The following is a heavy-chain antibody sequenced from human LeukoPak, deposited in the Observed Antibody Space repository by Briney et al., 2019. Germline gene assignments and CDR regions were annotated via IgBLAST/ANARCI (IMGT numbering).Heavy chain of an antibody. D-gene: IGHD3-22*01. J-gene: IGHJ4*02. CDR1: GFSFSVYA. CDR2: ISYDGNNK. CDR3: VRGVTIYDSSGYFDY. Sequence: GRSLRLSCAASGFSFSVYAMHWVRQAPGKGLEWVATISYDGNNKHYTDSVEGRFTISRDNSKNTLYLQMNTLRVEDTAMYYCVRGVTIYDSSGYFDYWGQGTLVTVSS. V-gene: IGHV3-30-3*01.